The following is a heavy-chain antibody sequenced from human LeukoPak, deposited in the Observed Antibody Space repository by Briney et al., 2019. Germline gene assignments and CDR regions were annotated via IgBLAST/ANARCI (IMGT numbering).Heavy chain of an antibody. CDR1: GGSISSGDYY. CDR3: ASRGGYWFDP. J-gene: IGHJ5*02. Sequence: SETLSLTCTVSGGSISSGDYYWSWIRQPPGKGLEWIGYIYYGGSTHYNPSLKSRVTISVDTSKNQFSLKLSSVTAADTAVYYCASRGGYWFDPWGQGTLVTVSS. CDR2: IYYGGST. V-gene: IGHV4-30-4*08.